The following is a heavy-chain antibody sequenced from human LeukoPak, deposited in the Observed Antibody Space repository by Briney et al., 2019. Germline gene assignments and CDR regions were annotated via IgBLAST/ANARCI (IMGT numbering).Heavy chain of an antibody. D-gene: IGHD2-21*02. V-gene: IGHV3-53*01. Sequence: TGGSLRLSCVASGFTVSDNYMSWVRQAPGKGLEWVSLIYSDGTTYYADSVKGRFTISRDNSKNTLYFQMNSLRAEDTAVYYYARAVTAIRTFDMWGQGTMVTVSS. CDR1: GFTVSDNY. CDR2: IYSDGTT. J-gene: IGHJ3*02. CDR3: ARAVTAIRTFDM.